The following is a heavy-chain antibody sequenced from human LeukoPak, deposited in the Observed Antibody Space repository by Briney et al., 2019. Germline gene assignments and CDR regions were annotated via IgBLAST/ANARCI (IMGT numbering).Heavy chain of an antibody. Sequence: RGSLRLSCAASGFTVSSNYMSWVRQAPGKGLVWVSRINSAGSSTNYADSVKGRFTISRDNAKNTLFLQMNSLRAEDTAVYYCARSLGGSFDYWGQGTLVTVSS. D-gene: IGHD1-26*01. CDR2: INSAGSST. J-gene: IGHJ4*02. CDR1: GFTVSSNY. CDR3: ARSLGGSFDY. V-gene: IGHV3-74*01.